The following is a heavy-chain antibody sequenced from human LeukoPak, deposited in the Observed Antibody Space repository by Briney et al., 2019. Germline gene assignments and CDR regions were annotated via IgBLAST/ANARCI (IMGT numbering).Heavy chain of an antibody. CDR2: ISPNSGGT. CDR1: GYTFTGYY. V-gene: IGHV1-2*02. CDR3: VRSPSDSGYDPDYNWFDP. Sequence: GASVKVSCKASGYTFTGYYMNWVRQAPGQGLEWMGWISPNSGGTNYAQKFQGRVTMTSDTSINTGYMELSSLKSDDTAVYYCVRSPSDSGYDPDYNWFDPWGQGTLVTVSS. J-gene: IGHJ5*02. D-gene: IGHD5-12*01.